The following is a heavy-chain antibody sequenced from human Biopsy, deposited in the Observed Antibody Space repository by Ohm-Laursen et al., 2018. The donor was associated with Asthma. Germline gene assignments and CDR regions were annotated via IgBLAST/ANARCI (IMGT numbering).Heavy chain of an antibody. J-gene: IGHJ4*02. Sequence: SLRLSCAAFGFTFSNYALSWVRQTPGKGLEWVSSMSGSATSTYYADSVKGRFTISRDNPRSTLYLQMNSLRAEDTAVYYCARGDSSNWSHYYFDYWGQGTLVTVSS. V-gene: IGHV3-23*01. CDR1: GFTFSNYA. CDR3: ARGDSSNWSHYYFDY. D-gene: IGHD3-22*01. CDR2: MSGSATST.